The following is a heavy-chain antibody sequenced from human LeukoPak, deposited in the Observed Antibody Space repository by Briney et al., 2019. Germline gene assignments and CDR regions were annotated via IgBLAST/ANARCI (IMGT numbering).Heavy chain of an antibody. CDR2: IYYSGTT. CDR1: GGSISNYY. Sequence: SETLSLTCTVSGGSISNYYWSWIQQPPGKGLEWIGFIYYSGTTHCNPSLKSRVTMSVATSNNQFSLRLSSVTAADTAIYYCARHSGASPHYSDYWGQGALVTVSS. J-gene: IGHJ4*02. D-gene: IGHD1-26*01. CDR3: ARHSGASPHYSDY. V-gene: IGHV4-59*08.